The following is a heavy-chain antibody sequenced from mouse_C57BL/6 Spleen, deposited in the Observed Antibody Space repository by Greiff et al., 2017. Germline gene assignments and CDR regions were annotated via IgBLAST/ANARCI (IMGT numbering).Heavy chain of an antibody. J-gene: IGHJ2*01. D-gene: IGHD2-5*01. Sequence: EVKLMESGAELVKPGASVKLSCTASGFNIKDYYMHWVKQRTEQGLEWIGRIDPEDGETKYAPKFQGKATITADTTANTAYLQVSSLTSEDAAVYYCASGEGDYSIFDYWGQGTTLTVSS. V-gene: IGHV14-2*01. CDR1: GFNIKDYY. CDR3: ASGEGDYSIFDY. CDR2: IDPEDGET.